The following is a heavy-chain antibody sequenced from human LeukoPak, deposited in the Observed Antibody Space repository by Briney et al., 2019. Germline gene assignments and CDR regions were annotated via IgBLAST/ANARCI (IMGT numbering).Heavy chain of an antibody. Sequence: GGSLRLSCAASGFTFDDYGMSWVRQAPGKGLEWVSLISGDGGSTYYADSVKGRFTISRDNSKNSLYLQMNSLRTEDTALYYCAKGTGADERPKPVDYWGQGTLVTVSS. J-gene: IGHJ4*02. D-gene: IGHD1-14*01. CDR1: GFTFDDYG. V-gene: IGHV3-43*02. CDR3: AKGTGADERPKPVDY. CDR2: ISGDGGST.